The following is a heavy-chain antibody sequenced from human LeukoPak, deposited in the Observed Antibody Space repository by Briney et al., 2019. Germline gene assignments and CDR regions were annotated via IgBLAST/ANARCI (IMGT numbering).Heavy chain of an antibody. CDR1: GFTFDDYA. Sequence: GGSLRLSCAASGFTFDDYAMHWIRQAPGKGLEWVSLISGDGGSTYYADSVKGRFTISRDNSKNSLYLQMNSLRTEDTALYYCAKDWGAYYDSSGFYSGDFDYWGQGTLVTVSS. J-gene: IGHJ4*02. CDR3: AKDWGAYYDSSGFYSGDFDY. CDR2: ISGDGGST. D-gene: IGHD3-22*01. V-gene: IGHV3-43*02.